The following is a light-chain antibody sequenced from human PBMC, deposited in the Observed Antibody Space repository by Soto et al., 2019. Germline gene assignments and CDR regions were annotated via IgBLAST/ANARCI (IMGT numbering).Light chain of an antibody. J-gene: IGKJ4*01. Sequence: EIVWTQSPATLSLSPGERATLSCRASQSVKNYLAWYQQKPGQAPRLLIYDASNRATGIQARFSGSGSGTDFNLTISSLEPEESEVDYCQQRSNWPPGTFGGGTKVESK. CDR1: QSVKNY. V-gene: IGKV3-11*01. CDR3: QQRSNWPPGT. CDR2: DAS.